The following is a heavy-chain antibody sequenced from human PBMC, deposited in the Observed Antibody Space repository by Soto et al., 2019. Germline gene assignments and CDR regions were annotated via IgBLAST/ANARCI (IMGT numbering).Heavy chain of an antibody. CDR2: VNWNSGSI. Sequence: EVQLVESGGGVTQPGRSLRLSCAASGFTFDDYAMHWVRQAPGKGLEWVSGVNWNSGSIDYADSVKGRFTTSRDNAKNSLYLQIDSLTTDDTAFYYCAKETQANLGTWGFDYWGQGTLVTVSS. J-gene: IGHJ4*02. D-gene: IGHD7-27*01. V-gene: IGHV3-9*01. CDR1: GFTFDDYA. CDR3: AKETQANLGTWGFDY.